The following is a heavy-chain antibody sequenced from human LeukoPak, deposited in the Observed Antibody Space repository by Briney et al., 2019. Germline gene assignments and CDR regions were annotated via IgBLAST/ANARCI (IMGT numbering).Heavy chain of an antibody. V-gene: IGHV4-38-2*01. Sequence: SSETLSLTCAVSGYSISSGYYWGWIRQPPGKGLEWIGSIYHSGSTYYNPSLKSRGTISVDTSKNHFSLKLSSVTAADTAVYYCARAVPYYYYYMDVWGKGTTVTVSS. CDR1: GYSISSGYY. CDR2: IYHSGST. CDR3: ARAVPYYYYYMDV. J-gene: IGHJ6*03.